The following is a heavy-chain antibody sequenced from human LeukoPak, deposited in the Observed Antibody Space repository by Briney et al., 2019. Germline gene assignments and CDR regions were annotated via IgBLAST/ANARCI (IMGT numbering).Heavy chain of an antibody. V-gene: IGHV4-59*01. J-gene: IGHJ5*02. CDR1: GGSISSYY. CDR2: IYYSGST. CDR3: ARSIAVAGSNWFDP. Sequence: SETLSLTSTVSGGSISSYYWSWIRQPPGQGLEWIGYIYYSGSTNYNPSLKSRVTISVDTSKNQFSLKLSSVTAADTAVYYCARSIAVAGSNWFDPWGQGTLVTVSS. D-gene: IGHD6-19*01.